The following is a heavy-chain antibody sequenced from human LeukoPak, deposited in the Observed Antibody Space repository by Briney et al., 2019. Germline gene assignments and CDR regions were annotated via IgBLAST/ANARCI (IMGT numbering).Heavy chain of an antibody. V-gene: IGHV4-39*01. Sequence: PSETLSLTCTVSGGSISSSSYYWGWIRQPPGKGLEWIGSIYYSGSTYYNPSLKSRVTISVDTSKNQFSLKLSSVTAADTAVYYCARQPYYDILTGYEPFDYWGQGTLDTVSS. J-gene: IGHJ4*02. CDR1: GGSISSSSYY. D-gene: IGHD3-9*01. CDR2: IYYSGST. CDR3: ARQPYYDILTGYEPFDY.